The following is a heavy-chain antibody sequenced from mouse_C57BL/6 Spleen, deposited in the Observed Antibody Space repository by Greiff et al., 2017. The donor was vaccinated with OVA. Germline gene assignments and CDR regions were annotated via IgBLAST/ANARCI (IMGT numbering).Heavy chain of an antibody. J-gene: IGHJ2*01. CDR1: GFTFSSYG. CDR3: ARQHGRSYFDY. D-gene: IGHD1-1*01. CDR2: ISSGGSYT. Sequence: EVHLVESGGDLVKPGGSLKLSCSASGFTFSSYGLSWVRPTPAKRLEWVATISSGGSYTYYPASVNGRFTISRDNAKNTLYLQMSSMTSEDTAMYYCARQHGRSYFDYWGQGTTLTVSS. V-gene: IGHV5-6*01.